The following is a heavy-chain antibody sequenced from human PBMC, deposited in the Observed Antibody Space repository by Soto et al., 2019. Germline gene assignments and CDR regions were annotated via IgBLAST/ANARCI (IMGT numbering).Heavy chain of an antibody. CDR1: GFTFSSYA. CDR2: ISSGSSYI. CDR3: VRGGIVDMHYFDY. J-gene: IGHJ4*02. V-gene: IGHV3-21*01. Sequence: PGGSLRLSCAASGFTFSSYAMSWVRQAPGKGLEWVSSISSGSSYIYFADSVKGRFTMSRDNVNNSLYLQMNTLRAEDTAVYFWVRGGIVDMHYFDYWGQGTLVTVSS. D-gene: IGHD5-12*01.